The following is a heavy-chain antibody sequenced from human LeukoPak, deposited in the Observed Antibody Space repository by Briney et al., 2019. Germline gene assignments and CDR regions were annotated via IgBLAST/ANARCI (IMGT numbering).Heavy chain of an antibody. Sequence: VKPPQTLTLTCTFSGFSLSTSGMCVSWIRQAPGKGLEWVSYISSSSSYTNYADSVKGRFTISRDNAKNSLYLQMSSLRAEDTAVYYCARDSVGATIGYWGQGTLVTVSS. CDR2: ISSSSSYT. CDR3: ARDSVGATIGY. CDR1: GFSLSTSG. D-gene: IGHD1-26*01. J-gene: IGHJ4*02. V-gene: IGHV3-11*05.